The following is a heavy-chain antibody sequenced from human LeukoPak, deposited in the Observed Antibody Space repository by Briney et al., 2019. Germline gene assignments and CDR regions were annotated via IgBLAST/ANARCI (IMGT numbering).Heavy chain of an antibody. J-gene: IGHJ4*02. Sequence: GGSLRLSCAASGFILSSHGMHWVRQAPGKGLEWVAGMWYDGSREDYADSVKGRFTISRDMSKNTLNLQMNSLRVEDTAMFYCARDLSFGSLDFRGQGTLVTVSS. CDR3: ARDLSFGSLDF. D-gene: IGHD1-26*01. CDR1: GFILSSHG. CDR2: MWYDGSRE. V-gene: IGHV3-33*01.